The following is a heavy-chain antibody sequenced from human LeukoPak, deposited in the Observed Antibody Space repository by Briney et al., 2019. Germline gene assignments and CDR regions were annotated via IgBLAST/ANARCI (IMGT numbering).Heavy chain of an antibody. CDR3: ARGSGSYHYRDAFDI. V-gene: IGHV4-34*01. Sequence: SETLSLTCAVYGGSFSGYYWSWIRQPPGKGLEWIGEINHSGSTNYNPSLKSRVTISVDKSKNQFSLKLSSVTAADAAVYYCARGSGSYHYRDAFDIWGQGTMVTVSS. J-gene: IGHJ3*02. CDR1: GGSFSGYY. CDR2: INHSGST. D-gene: IGHD3-10*01.